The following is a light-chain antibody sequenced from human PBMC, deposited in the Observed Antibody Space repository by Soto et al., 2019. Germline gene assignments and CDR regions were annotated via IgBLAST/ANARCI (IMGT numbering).Light chain of an antibody. CDR2: DAS. Sequence: EIVLTQSPGTLSLSPGERATLSCRASQSVSSNYLAWYQQKPGQAPRLLIYDASNRATGIPARFSASGSGTDFTLTISDVQPEDFALYYCHQRQSWPRTFGQGTKVDIK. V-gene: IGKV3-11*01. CDR3: HQRQSWPRT. CDR1: QSVSSNY. J-gene: IGKJ1*01.